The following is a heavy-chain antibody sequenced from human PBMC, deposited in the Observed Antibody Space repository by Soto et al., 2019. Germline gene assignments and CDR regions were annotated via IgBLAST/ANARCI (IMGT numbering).Heavy chain of an antibody. CDR2: IYYSGST. Sequence: QVQLQESGPGLVKPSQTLSLTCTVSGGSISSGGYYWSWIRQHPGKGLEWIGYIYYSGSTYYNPSLKSRVTISVDTSKNQFALKLSSVTAADTAVYYCARDQIGYGDYVGSSYYYYYGMDVWGQGTTVTVSS. CDR1: GGSISSGGYY. J-gene: IGHJ6*02. D-gene: IGHD4-17*01. V-gene: IGHV4-31*03. CDR3: ARDQIGYGDYVGSSYYYYYGMDV.